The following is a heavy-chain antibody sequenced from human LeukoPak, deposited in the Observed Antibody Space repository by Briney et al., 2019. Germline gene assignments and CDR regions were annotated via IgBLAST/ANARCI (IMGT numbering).Heavy chain of an antibody. CDR3: ARAGGSYANSDY. Sequence: GGSLRLSCAASGFTFSSYSMNWVRQAPGKGLEWVSSISSSSSYIYYADSVKGRFTISRDNAKNSLYLQMNSLRVEDTAVYYCARAGGSYANSDYWGQGTLVTVSS. CDR1: GFTFSSYS. CDR2: ISSSSSYI. J-gene: IGHJ4*02. V-gene: IGHV3-21*01. D-gene: IGHD1-26*01.